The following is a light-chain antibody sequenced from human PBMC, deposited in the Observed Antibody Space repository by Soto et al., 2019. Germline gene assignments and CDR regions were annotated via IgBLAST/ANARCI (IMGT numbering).Light chain of an antibody. CDR2: DVT. V-gene: IGLV2-14*01. J-gene: IGLJ3*02. CDR3: QSYDNSLSGSGV. Sequence: QSALTQPASVSGPPGQSITISCTGTSSDVGAYNYVSWYQHHPGKAPRLVIYDVTNRPSGISDRFSGSKSGNTASLTISGLLAEDEADYYCQSYDNSLSGSGVFGGGTKLTVL. CDR1: SSDVGAYNY.